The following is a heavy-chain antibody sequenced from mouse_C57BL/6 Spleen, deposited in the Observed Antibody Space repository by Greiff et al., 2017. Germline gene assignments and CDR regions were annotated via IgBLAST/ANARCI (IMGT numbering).Heavy chain of an antibody. CDR1: GYTFTDYY. V-gene: IGHV1-84*01. CDR2: IYPGSGNT. D-gene: IGHD3-2*02. Sequence: LQESGPELVKPGASVKISCKASGYTFTDYYINWVKQRPGQGLEWIGWIYPGSGNTKYNEKFKGKATLTVDTSSSTAYMQLSSLTSEDSSVYFCARARTTVQALYFDYRGQSTTLTVSS. J-gene: IGHJ2*01. CDR3: ARARTTVQALYFDY.